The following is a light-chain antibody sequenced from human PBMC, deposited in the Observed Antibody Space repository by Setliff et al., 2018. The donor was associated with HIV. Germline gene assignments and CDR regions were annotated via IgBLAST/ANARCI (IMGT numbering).Light chain of an antibody. Sequence: ALAQPASVSGSLGYSITISCSGTSSDVGGHNYVSWYQQHPGKAPKLIIYEVSNRPSGVSNRFSGSKSGNTASLTISGLQAEDEADYFCSSYTRTTSLFGGGTKVTVL. V-gene: IGLV2-14*01. CDR1: SSDVGGHNY. CDR2: EVS. J-gene: IGLJ2*01. CDR3: SSYTRTTSL.